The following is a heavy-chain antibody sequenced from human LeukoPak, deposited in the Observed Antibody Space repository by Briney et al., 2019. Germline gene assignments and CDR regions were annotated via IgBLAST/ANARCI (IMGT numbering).Heavy chain of an antibody. Sequence: GGSLRLSCAVSGFTFSSAWMTWVRQAPGKGLEWVAGIKEDGSETYYVDFVKGRFTVSRDNAKNSLYLQMNSLRVEDMAVYYCARDSGRFRLDYWGQGILVTVSS. CDR2: IKEDGSET. D-gene: IGHD6-19*01. CDR1: GFTFSSAW. V-gene: IGHV3-7*01. J-gene: IGHJ4*02. CDR3: ARDSGRFRLDY.